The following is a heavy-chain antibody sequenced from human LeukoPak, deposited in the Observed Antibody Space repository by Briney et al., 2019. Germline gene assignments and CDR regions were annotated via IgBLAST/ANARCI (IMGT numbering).Heavy chain of an antibody. CDR2: INPNNGGT. J-gene: IGHJ4*02. CDR1: GYIFTDYY. CDR3: ARAPAYCGGDCYFY. V-gene: IGHV1-2*06. D-gene: IGHD2-21*02. Sequence: GASVKVSCKASGYIFTDYYMHWVRQAPGQGPEWMGRINPNNGGTYYSQKFQGRVTMTRDTSITTAYMELSRLRSDDTAVYYCARAPAYCGGDCYFYWGQGTLVTVSS.